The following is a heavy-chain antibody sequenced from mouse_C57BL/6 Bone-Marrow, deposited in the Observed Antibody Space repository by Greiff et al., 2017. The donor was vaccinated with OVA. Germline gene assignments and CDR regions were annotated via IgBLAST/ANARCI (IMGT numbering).Heavy chain of an antibody. D-gene: IGHD1-1*01. CDR2: INPSNGGT. Sequence: QVQLKQPGTELVKPGASVKLSCKASGYTFTSYWMHWVKQRPGQGLEWIGNINPSNGGTNYNEKFKSKATLTVDKSSSTAYMQLRSLTSEDSAVYYFAPHYYGSSYLYFDYWGQGTTLTVSS. J-gene: IGHJ2*01. CDR1: GYTFTSYW. V-gene: IGHV1-53*01. CDR3: APHYYGSSYLYFDY.